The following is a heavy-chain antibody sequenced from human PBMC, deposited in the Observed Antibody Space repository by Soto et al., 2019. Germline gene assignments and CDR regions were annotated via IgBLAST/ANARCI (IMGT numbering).Heavy chain of an antibody. CDR3: AKQSDSGSSGWSRRPDFAGYYYYMDV. Sequence: PGGSLRLSCAASGFTFSSYAMSWVRQAPGKGLEWVSAISGSGGSTYYADSVKGRFTISRNNSKNTLYLQMNSLRAEDTAVYYCAKQSDSGSSGWSRRPDFAGYYYYMDVWGKGTTVTVSS. CDR2: ISGSGGST. V-gene: IGHV3-23*01. CDR1: GFTFSSYA. D-gene: IGHD6-19*01. J-gene: IGHJ6*03.